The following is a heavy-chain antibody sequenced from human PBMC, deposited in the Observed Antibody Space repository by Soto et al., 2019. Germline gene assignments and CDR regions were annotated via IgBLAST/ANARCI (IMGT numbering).Heavy chain of an antibody. Sequence: PSETLSLTCTVSGGSFSSYYWSWIRQPPGKGLEWIGYIYYTGSTNYNPSLKSRVTISVDTSKNQFSLSLTSVTAADTAVYYCARHSGGYNGFDFSYWGQGALVTVSS. CDR3: ARHSGGYNGFDFSY. J-gene: IGHJ4*02. CDR2: IYYTGST. CDR1: GGSFSSYY. V-gene: IGHV4-59*08. D-gene: IGHD5-12*01.